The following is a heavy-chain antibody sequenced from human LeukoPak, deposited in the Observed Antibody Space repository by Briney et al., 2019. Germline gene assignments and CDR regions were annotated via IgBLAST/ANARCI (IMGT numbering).Heavy chain of an antibody. D-gene: IGHD1-26*01. Sequence: PGGSLRLSCAASGFTFDAYAMYWVRQAPGKGPWCVSLIGGHGGSTYYADSVKGRFTISRDNSKNSLYLQMNSLRTEDTALYYCAKEHSASGSVDYWGQGTLVTVSS. CDR1: GFTFDAYA. CDR3: AKEHSASGSVDY. J-gene: IGHJ4*02. V-gene: IGHV3-43*02. CDR2: IGGHGGST.